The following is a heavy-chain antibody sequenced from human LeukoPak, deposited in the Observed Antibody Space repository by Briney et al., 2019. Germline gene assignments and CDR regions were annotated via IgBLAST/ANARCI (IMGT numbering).Heavy chain of an antibody. Sequence: ASVKVSCKASGYTFTGYYMHWVRQAPGQGLEWMGWINPNSGGTNYAQKFQGRVTMTRDTSISTAYMELSRLRSDDTAVYYCARNVRFVKWLLAELDPWGQGTLVTVSS. CDR3: ARNVRFVKWLLAELDP. D-gene: IGHD3-3*01. V-gene: IGHV1-2*02. CDR2: INPNSGGT. J-gene: IGHJ5*02. CDR1: GYTFTGYY.